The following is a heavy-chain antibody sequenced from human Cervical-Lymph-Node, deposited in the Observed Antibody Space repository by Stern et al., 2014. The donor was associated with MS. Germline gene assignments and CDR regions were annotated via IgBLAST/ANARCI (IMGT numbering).Heavy chain of an antibody. CDR1: GGSISSSGYY. D-gene: IGHD1-26*01. Sequence: QVQLVESGPGLVKPSQTLSLTCTVSGGSISSSGYYWSWIRQPADKGLEWIGRIHDSGSTYYNPSLKSRVTISRDPAKNQFSLKLTSVTAADTAVYYCATTRWDLFTWNWFDPWGQGTLVTVSS. CDR3: ATTRWDLFTWNWFDP. J-gene: IGHJ5*02. V-gene: IGHV4-61*02. CDR2: IHDSGST.